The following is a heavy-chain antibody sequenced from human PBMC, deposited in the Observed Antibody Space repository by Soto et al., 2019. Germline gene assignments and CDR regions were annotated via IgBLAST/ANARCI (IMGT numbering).Heavy chain of an antibody. CDR2: ISYDGSNK. D-gene: IGHD2-2*01. V-gene: IGHV3-30*18. CDR3: VKDDRASSATSSYGSAFHYYGMDA. J-gene: IGHJ6*02. Sequence: VGSLRLSCAASGFTFSSYGMHWVRQAPVKGLEWVAVISYDGSNKYYAGSVKGRVTISRDNSKNTLYLPMNGLTAEDTAFYYCVKDDRASSATSSYGSAFHYYGMDAWGQRTTLTASS. CDR1: GFTFSSYG.